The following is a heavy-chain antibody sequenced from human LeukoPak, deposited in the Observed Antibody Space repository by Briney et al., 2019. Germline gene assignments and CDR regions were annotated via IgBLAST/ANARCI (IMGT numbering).Heavy chain of an antibody. D-gene: IGHD3-22*01. CDR3: ARRRYYDGSGYLE. V-gene: IGHV4-34*01. Sequence: ETLSLTCVVYGGSFSGYYWSWIRQPPGKGLEWIGTIYYSGRTYYSPSLKSRVTMSVDPSNNQFSLNLRSVTAADTAVYYCARRRYYDGSGYLEWGQGTLLSVSS. CDR2: IYYSGRT. J-gene: IGHJ1*01. CDR1: GGSFSGYY.